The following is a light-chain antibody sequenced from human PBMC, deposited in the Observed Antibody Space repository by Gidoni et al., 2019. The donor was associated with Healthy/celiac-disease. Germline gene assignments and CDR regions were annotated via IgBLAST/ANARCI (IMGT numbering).Light chain of an antibody. J-gene: IGKJ1*01. CDR2: AAS. CDR1: QSISSY. CDR3: QQSYSTPGT. V-gene: IGKV1-39*01. Sequence: DLQMPQPPSSLSASVGDSVTITCRASQSISSYLNWYQQKPGKAPKLLIYAASSLQSGVPSRFSGSGSGTDFTLTISSMQPEEFATNYCQQSYSTPGTFGQGTKVEIK.